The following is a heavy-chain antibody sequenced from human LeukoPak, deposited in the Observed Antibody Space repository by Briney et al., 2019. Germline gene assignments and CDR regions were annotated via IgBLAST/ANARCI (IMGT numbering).Heavy chain of an antibody. D-gene: IGHD3-10*01. J-gene: IGHJ5*02. CDR3: ARSYGSGSYYNPNWFDP. CDR2: IYYSGST. Sequence: SETLSLTCTVSGGSISSGGYYWSWIRQHPGKGLEWIGYIYYSGSTYYNPSLKSRVTISVDTSKNQFSLKLSSVTAADTAVYYCARSYGSGSYYNPNWFDPWGQGTQVTVSS. CDR1: GGSISSGGYY. V-gene: IGHV4-31*03.